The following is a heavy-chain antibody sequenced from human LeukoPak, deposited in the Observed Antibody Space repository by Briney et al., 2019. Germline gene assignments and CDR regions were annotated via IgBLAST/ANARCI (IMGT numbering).Heavy chain of an antibody. Sequence: GGSLRLSCAASGFSLSTYWMAWVRQAPGKGPEWVANIKHDGRDKNYVDSVKGRFTISRDNTKNSLYLQMNSLRAEDTAVYYCARDVFGSLDHWGQGTLVTVSS. D-gene: IGHD1-26*01. V-gene: IGHV3-7*01. CDR2: IKHDGRDK. CDR3: ARDVFGSLDH. J-gene: IGHJ4*02. CDR1: GFSLSTYW.